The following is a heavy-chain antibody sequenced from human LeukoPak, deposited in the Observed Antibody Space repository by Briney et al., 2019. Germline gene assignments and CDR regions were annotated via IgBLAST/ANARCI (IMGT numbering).Heavy chain of an antibody. V-gene: IGHV1-2*02. CDR2: INPNSGGT. CDR3: ARNDYGDYGIDY. J-gene: IGHJ4*02. Sequence: GASVKVSCKASGYTFTGYYMHWVRQAPGQGLEWMGWINPNSGGTNYAQKFQGRVTMTGDTSISTAYMELSRLRSDDTAVYYCARNDYGDYGIDYWGQGTLVTVSS. CDR1: GYTFTGYY. D-gene: IGHD4-17*01.